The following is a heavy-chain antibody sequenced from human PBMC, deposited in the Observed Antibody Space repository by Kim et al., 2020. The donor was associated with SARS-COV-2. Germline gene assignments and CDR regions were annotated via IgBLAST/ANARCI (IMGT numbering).Heavy chain of an antibody. V-gene: IGHV3-43*01. CDR3: AKDITGSGTYVSGRTYFDY. CDR2: INWDGGST. J-gene: IGHJ4*02. D-gene: IGHD3-10*01. CDR1: GFNFDDYT. Sequence: GGSLRLSCAASGFNFDDYTMHWVRQAPGKGLEWVSLINWDGGSTYYADSVKGRFTISRDNSKNSLYLQMNSLRTEDTALYYCAKDITGSGTYVSGRTYFDYWGQGTLVTVSS.